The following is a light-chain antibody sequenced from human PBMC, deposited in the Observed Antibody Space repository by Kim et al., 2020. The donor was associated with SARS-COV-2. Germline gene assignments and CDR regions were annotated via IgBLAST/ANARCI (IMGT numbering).Light chain of an antibody. Sequence: GQKVTIPCSGSSPNIGTNYVSWYQQFPGTAPKLLNYDNNKRPSGIPDRFSGSKSGTSATLGITGLQTGDEADYYCGTWDSILNAVVFGGGTQLTVL. CDR2: DNN. CDR3: GTWDSILNAVV. J-gene: IGLJ2*01. CDR1: SPNIGTNY. V-gene: IGLV1-51*01.